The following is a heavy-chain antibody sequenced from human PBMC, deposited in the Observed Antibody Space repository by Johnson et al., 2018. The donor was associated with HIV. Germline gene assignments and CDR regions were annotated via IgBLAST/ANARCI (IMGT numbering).Heavy chain of an antibody. CDR3: ARYPIRDDAFDV. Sequence: VQLVESGGGLVRPGGSLRLSCAASGFMFRSFWMTWVRQAPGMGLEWVANIKQDGTASYYVDSVKGRFTISRDNAKNSLYLQMNSLRVEDTAVYYCARYPIRDDAFDVWGQGTMVTVSS. V-gene: IGHV3-7*01. CDR2: IKQDGTAS. D-gene: IGHD5-12*01. CDR1: GFMFRSFW. J-gene: IGHJ3*01.